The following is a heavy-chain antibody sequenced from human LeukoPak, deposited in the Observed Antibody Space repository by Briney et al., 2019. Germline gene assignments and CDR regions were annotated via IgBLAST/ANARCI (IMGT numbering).Heavy chain of an antibody. CDR3: ARGGYFDY. CDR2: INHSGST. J-gene: IGHJ4*02. V-gene: IGHV4-34*01. Sequence: KTSETLSLTCAVYGGSFSGYHWSWIRQPPGKGLEWTGEINHSGSTNYNPSLKSRVTISVDTSKNQFSLKLSSVTAADTAVYYCARGGYFDYWGQGTLVTVSS. CDR1: GGSFSGYH.